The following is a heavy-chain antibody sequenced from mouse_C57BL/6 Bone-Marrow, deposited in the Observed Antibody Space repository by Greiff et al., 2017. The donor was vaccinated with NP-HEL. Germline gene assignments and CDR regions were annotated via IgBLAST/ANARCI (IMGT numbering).Heavy chain of an antibody. J-gene: IGHJ1*03. V-gene: IGHV1-42*01. D-gene: IGHD2-3*01. CDR2: INPSTGGT. CDR1: GYSFTGYY. Sequence: EVKLQESGPELVKPGASVKISCKASGYSFTGYYMNWVKQSPEKSLEWIGEINPSTGGTTYNQKFKAKATLTVDKSSSTAYMQLKSLTSEDSAVYYCARLVYDGYYRWYFDVWGTGTTVTVSS. CDR3: ARLVYDGYYRWYFDV.